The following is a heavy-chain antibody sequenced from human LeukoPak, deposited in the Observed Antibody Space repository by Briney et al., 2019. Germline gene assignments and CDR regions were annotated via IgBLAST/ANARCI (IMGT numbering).Heavy chain of an antibody. Sequence: SQTLSLTCAVSGGSISSGGYSWSWIRQPPGKGLEWIGYIYHSGSTYYNPPLKSRVTISVDRSKNQFSLKLSSVTAADTAVYYCARGVRGAIDYWGQGTLVTVSS. J-gene: IGHJ4*02. CDR1: GGSISSGGYS. CDR3: ARGVRGAIDY. D-gene: IGHD3-10*01. CDR2: IYHSGST. V-gene: IGHV4-30-2*01.